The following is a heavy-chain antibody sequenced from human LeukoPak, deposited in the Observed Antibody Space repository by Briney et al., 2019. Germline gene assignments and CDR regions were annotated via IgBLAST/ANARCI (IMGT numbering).Heavy chain of an antibody. Sequence: SGPTLVNPTQTLTLTCTFSGFSLSTRGMCVSWIRQPPGKALEWLALIDWDDDKYYSTSLKTRLTISKDTSKNQVVLTMTNMDPVDTATYYCARSQAPYYYDSSGLDYWGQGTLVTVSS. J-gene: IGHJ4*02. D-gene: IGHD3-22*01. CDR2: IDWDDDK. CDR1: GFSLSTRGMC. CDR3: ARSQAPYYYDSSGLDY. V-gene: IGHV2-70*01.